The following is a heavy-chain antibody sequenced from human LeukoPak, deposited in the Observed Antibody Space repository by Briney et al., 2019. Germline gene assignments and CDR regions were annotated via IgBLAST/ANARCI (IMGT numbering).Heavy chain of an antibody. CDR2: ISSSGSTI. CDR1: GFTFSNYA. D-gene: IGHD3-22*01. J-gene: IGHJ4*02. V-gene: IGHV3-48*04. Sequence: PGGSLRLSCAASGFTFSNYAMTWVRQAPGKGLEWVSYISSSGSTIYYADSVKGRFTISRDNAKNSLYLQMNSLRAEDTALYYCAKDNWARYYYDSSGYYYEWLDYWGQGTLVTVSS. CDR3: AKDNWARYYYDSSGYYYEWLDY.